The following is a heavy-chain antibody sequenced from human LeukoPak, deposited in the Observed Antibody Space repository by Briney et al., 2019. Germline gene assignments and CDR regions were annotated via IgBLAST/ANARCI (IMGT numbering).Heavy chain of an antibody. D-gene: IGHD3-22*01. Sequence: GGSLRLSCAASGFTFSTYGLHWVRRAPGKGLEWVSFISYDGSNKYYADSVKGRFTISRDNAKNTLYLQMNSLTSEDTAVYFCARAADTSGYYPAYWGQGTLVTVSS. CDR2: ISYDGSNK. J-gene: IGHJ4*02. V-gene: IGHV3-30*03. CDR3: ARAADTSGYYPAY. CDR1: GFTFSTYG.